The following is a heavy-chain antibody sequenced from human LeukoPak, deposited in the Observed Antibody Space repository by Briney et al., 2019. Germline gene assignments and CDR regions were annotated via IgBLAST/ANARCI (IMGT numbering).Heavy chain of an antibody. CDR1: GFTFSTYG. J-gene: IGHJ1*01. CDR3: AKDLVAGSYLEYFQH. V-gene: IGHV3-30*18. Sequence: PGGSLRLSCAASGFTFSTYGMHWVRQAPGKGLEWVAVMSYDGTNKYYADFVKGRFTISRDTSKNTLYLQMNSLRAEDTAVYYCAKDLVAGSYLEYFQHWGQGTLVTVSS. D-gene: IGHD3-10*01. CDR2: MSYDGTNK.